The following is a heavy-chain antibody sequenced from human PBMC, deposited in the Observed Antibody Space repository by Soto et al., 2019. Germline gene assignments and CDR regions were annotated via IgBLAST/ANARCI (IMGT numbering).Heavy chain of an antibody. CDR2: INHSGST. CDR3: AREGVTPSYYYYYGMDV. J-gene: IGHJ6*02. CDR1: GGSFSGYY. V-gene: IGHV4-34*01. D-gene: IGHD5-18*01. Sequence: SETLSLTCAVYGGSFSGYYWSWIRQPPGKGLEWIGEINHSGSTNYNPSLKSRVTISVDTSKNQFSLKLSSVTAADTAVYYCAREGVTPSYYYYYGMDVWGQGTTVT.